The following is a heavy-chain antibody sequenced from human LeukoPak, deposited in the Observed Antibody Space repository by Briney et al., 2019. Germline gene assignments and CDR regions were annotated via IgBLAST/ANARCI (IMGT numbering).Heavy chain of an antibody. V-gene: IGHV3-30*02. CDR2: IRYDGSNK. CDR1: GFTFSSYG. J-gene: IGHJ6*03. D-gene: IGHD1-26*01. Sequence: GGSLRLSCAASGFTFSSYGMHWVRQAPGKGLEWVAYIRYDGSNKYDADSVKGRFTISRDNAKNSLYLQMNSLRDDDTAVYYCARDPYSGNLGPTYYYYMDVWGKGTTVTVSS. CDR3: ARDPYSGNLGPTYYYYMDV.